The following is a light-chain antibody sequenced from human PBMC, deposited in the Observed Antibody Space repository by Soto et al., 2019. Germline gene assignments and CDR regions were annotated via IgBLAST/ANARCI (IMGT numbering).Light chain of an antibody. J-gene: IGKJ3*01. CDR3: QQFNSYPPIT. CDR1: QGISSA. V-gene: IGKV1-13*02. Sequence: AIQLTQSPSSLSASVGDRVTITCRASQGISSALAWYQQKPGKAPKLLIYDASSLESGVPSRFSGSGSGTDFTHTISSLQPEDFATYYCQQFNSYPPITFGPGTKVDIK. CDR2: DAS.